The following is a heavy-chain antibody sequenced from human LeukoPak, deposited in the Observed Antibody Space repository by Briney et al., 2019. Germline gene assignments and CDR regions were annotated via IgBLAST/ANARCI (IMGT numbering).Heavy chain of an antibody. V-gene: IGHV1-18*01. CDR1: GYTFTSYG. D-gene: IGHD3-22*01. Sequence: ASVKVSCKASGYTFTSYGISWVRQAPGQGLEWMGWISAYNGNTNYAQKLQGRVTMTTDTSTSTAYMELRSLRSDDTAVNYCARPYYDSSAPPYDYWGQGTLVTVSS. J-gene: IGHJ4*02. CDR2: ISAYNGNT. CDR3: ARPYYDSSAPPYDY.